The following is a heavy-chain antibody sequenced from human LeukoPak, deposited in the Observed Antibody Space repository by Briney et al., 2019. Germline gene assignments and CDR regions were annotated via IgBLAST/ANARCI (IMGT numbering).Heavy chain of an antibody. V-gene: IGHV4-59*01. Sequence: PSETLSLTCTVSGGSISSYYWSWIRQPPGKGLEWIGYIYYSGSTNYNPSLKSRVTISVDTSKNQFSLKLSSVTAADTAVYYSARGIAAAGFAFDYWGQGTLVTVSS. J-gene: IGHJ4*02. D-gene: IGHD6-13*01. CDR1: GGSISSYY. CDR2: IYYSGST. CDR3: ARGIAAAGFAFDY.